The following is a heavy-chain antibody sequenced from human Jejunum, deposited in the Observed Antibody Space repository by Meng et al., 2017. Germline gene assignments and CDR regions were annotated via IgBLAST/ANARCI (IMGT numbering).Heavy chain of an antibody. J-gene: IGHJ4*02. Sequence: QGSVGQCGAAVKKPGASLKASCKASGYTFTDYYLYWVRQAPGQGLEWMGRINTRTGGTNYTQKFYGRVTMTRDTSISTAYMELSRLRSDDTAVYYCARELISYAFDYWGQGSLVTVSS. CDR1: GYTFTDYY. CDR2: INTRTGGT. D-gene: IGHD1-26*01. CDR3: ARELISYAFDY. V-gene: IGHV1-2*06.